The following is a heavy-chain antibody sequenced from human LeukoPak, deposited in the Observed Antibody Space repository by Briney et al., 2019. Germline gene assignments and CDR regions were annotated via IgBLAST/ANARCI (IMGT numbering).Heavy chain of an antibody. J-gene: IGHJ4*02. CDR3: ARRQGLFDY. CDR1: AGSFSGYY. V-gene: IGHV4-34*01. D-gene: IGHD3/OR15-3a*01. CDR2: INHGGST. Sequence: PSETLSLTCAVYAGSFSGYYWSWIRQTPGKGLEWIGEINHGGSTDYNPSLESRVTISVDTSKNQFSLQLSSVAAADTAVYYCARRQGLFDYWGQGTLVTVSS.